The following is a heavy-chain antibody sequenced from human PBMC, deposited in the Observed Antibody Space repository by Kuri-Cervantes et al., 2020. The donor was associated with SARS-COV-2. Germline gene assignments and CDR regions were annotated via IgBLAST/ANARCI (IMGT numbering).Heavy chain of an antibody. V-gene: IGHV1-3*01. CDR1: GGTFSSYA. Sequence: ASVKVSCKASGGTFSSYAISWVRQAPGQGLEWMGWINAGNGNTKYSQKFQGRVTITRDTSASTAYMELSSLRSEDTAVYYCARAGNEGYCSLWGQGTLVTVSS. CDR3: ARAGNEGYCSL. CDR2: INAGNGNT. J-gene: IGHJ4*02. D-gene: IGHD2-15*01.